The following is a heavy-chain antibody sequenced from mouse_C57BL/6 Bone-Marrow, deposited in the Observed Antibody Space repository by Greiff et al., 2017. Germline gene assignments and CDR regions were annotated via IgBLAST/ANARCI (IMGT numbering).Heavy chain of an antibody. V-gene: IGHV1-82*01. CDR2: IYPGDGDT. CDR3: ARRSLWLRRRGYYFDY. J-gene: IGHJ2*01. CDR1: GYAFSSSW. Sequence: VMLVESGPELVKPGASVKISCKASGYAFSSSWMNWVKQRPGKGLEWIGRIYPGDGDTNYNGKFKGKATLTADKSSSTAYMQLSSLTSEDSAVYFCARRSLWLRRRGYYFDYWGQGTTLTVSS. D-gene: IGHD2-2*01.